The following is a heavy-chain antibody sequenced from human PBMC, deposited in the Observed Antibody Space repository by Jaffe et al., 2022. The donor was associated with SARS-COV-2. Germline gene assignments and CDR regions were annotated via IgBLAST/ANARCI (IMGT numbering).Heavy chain of an antibody. CDR1: GGSLTSYY. J-gene: IGHJ5*02. CDR3: ARYGGAVRGFDP. D-gene: IGHD2-21*01. Sequence: QVQLQESGPGLVKSSETLSLTCTVSGGSLTSYYWSWLRQPPGKGLEWIAHIYYSGRATYNPSLKSRVTISADTSKSQFSLILTSVTAADTAVYYCARYGGAVRGFDPWGQGTLVTVSS. V-gene: IGHV4-59*01. CDR2: IYYSGRA.